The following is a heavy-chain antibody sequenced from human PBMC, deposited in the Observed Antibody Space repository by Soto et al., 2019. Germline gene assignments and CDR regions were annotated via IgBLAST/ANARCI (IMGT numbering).Heavy chain of an antibody. J-gene: IGHJ6*03. CDR2: ISSSSSYI. D-gene: IGHD4-17*01. CDR3: ARVYGDYEAVYYYYYMDV. Sequence: GGSLRLSCAASGFTFSSYSMNWVRQAPGKGLEWVSSISSSSSYIYYADSVKGRFTISRDNAKNSLYLQMNSLRAEDTAVYYCARVYGDYEAVYYYYYMDVWGKGTTVTVS. V-gene: IGHV3-21*01. CDR1: GFTFSSYS.